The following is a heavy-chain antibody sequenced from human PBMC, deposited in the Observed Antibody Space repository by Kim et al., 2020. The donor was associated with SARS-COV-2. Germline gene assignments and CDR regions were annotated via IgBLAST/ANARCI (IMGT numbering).Heavy chain of an antibody. CDR3: AKDGWDCTNGVCSAFDY. D-gene: IGHD2-8*01. Sequence: GGSLRLSCAASGFTFSSYAMSWVRQAPGKGLEWVSAISGSGGSTYYADSVKGRFTISRDNSKNTLYLQMNSLRAEDTAVYYCAKDGWDCTNGVCSAFDYWGQGTLVTVSS. V-gene: IGHV3-23*01. CDR1: GFTFSSYA. J-gene: IGHJ4*02. CDR2: ISGSGGST.